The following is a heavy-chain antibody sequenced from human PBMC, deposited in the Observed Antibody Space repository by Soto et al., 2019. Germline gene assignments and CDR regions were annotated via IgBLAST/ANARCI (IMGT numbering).Heavy chain of an antibody. V-gene: IGHV4-61*01. CDR2: INHSGRV. CDR1: GGSVSSGSYY. Sequence: WETLSLTFTVSGGSVSSGSYYWSWIRQSPGKGLEWIGDINHSGRVNYSPSLKSRVTISLDTSKNQFSLTLSAVTAADTAMYYCSTRAYDTNCYYRFDPWRQGTLVTVS. J-gene: IGHJ5*01. D-gene: IGHD3-22*01. CDR3: STRAYDTNCYYRFDP.